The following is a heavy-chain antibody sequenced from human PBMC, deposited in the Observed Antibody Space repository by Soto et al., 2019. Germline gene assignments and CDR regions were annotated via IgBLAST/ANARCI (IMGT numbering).Heavy chain of an antibody. D-gene: IGHD3-9*01. Sequence: QGQLVESGGGVVQPGRSLRLSCAASGCTFSRYGMHWVRQAPGKGLEWVAVISYDGSNKYYADSVKGRFTISRDNSKNTLYLQMNSLRAEDTAVYYCPKDNMGGYDILTGYYMTYGMDVWGQGTTVTVSS. CDR2: ISYDGSNK. CDR3: PKDNMGGYDILTGYYMTYGMDV. CDR1: GCTFSRYG. J-gene: IGHJ6*02. V-gene: IGHV3-30*18.